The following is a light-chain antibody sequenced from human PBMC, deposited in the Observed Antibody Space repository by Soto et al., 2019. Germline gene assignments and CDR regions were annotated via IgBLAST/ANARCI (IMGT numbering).Light chain of an antibody. CDR3: QSYDSSLSGYV. CDR1: SSNIGAGYD. Sequence: QSVLTQPPSVSGAPGQRVTISCTGSSSNIGAGYDVHWYQQLPGTAPKVLIYGNNNRPSGVPDRFSGSESGTSASLAITGLQAEDEADYYCQSYDSSLSGYVFGTGTSSPS. J-gene: IGLJ1*01. CDR2: GNN. V-gene: IGLV1-40*01.